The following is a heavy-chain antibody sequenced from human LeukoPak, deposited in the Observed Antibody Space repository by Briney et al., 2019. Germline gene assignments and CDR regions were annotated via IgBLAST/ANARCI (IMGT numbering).Heavy chain of an antibody. CDR1: GYTFSRYY. J-gene: IGHJ4*02. CDR3: AREHDYSDSSGYHLFDY. D-gene: IGHD3-22*01. V-gene: IGHV1-46*01. CDR2: INPSGGST. Sequence: ASVKVSCKASGYTFSRYYILWVRQAPGQGLEWMGVINPSGGSTSYAQKFQGRVSMTRDTSTSTVYMELSSLRSEDSAIFFCAREHDYSDSSGYHLFDYWGQGTLVTVSS.